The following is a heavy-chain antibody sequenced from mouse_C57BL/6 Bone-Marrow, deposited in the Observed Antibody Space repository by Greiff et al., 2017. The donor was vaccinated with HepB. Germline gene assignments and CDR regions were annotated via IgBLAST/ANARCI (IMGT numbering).Heavy chain of an antibody. CDR3: ARQGITTVEGDHY. CDR2: ISGGGGNT. CDR1: GFTFSSYT. Sequence: EVQLVESGGGLVKPGGSLKLSCAASGFTFSSYTMSWVRQTPEKRLEWVATISGGGGNTYYPDSVKGRFTISRDNAKNTLYLQMSSLRSEDTALYYCARQGITTVEGDHYWGQGTSVTVSS. V-gene: IGHV5-9*01. D-gene: IGHD1-1*01. J-gene: IGHJ4*01.